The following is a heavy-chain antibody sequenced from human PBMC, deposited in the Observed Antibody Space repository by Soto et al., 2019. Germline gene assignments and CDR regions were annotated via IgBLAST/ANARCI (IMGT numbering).Heavy chain of an antibody. D-gene: IGHD6-13*01. Sequence: GQGLEWMGWINPNSGGTNYAQKFQGWVTMTRDTSISTAYMELSRLRSDDTAVYYCARRLAAAGSYAFDIWGQGTMVTVSS. CDR2: INPNSGGT. CDR3: ARRLAAAGSYAFDI. V-gene: IGHV1-2*04. J-gene: IGHJ3*02.